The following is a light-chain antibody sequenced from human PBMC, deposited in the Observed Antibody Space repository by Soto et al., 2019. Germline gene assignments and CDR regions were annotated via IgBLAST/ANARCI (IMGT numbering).Light chain of an antibody. J-gene: IGLJ2*01. CDR3: AAWDGSLTNVV. CDR1: SSNIGSNY. V-gene: IGLV1-47*01. CDR2: RDN. Sequence: QSVLTQPPSASGTPGQRVTISCSGISSNIGSNYVYWYQQLPGTSPKLLMYRDNHRPSGVPDRFSGSKSGTSASLAISGLRYEDEADYYCAAWDGSLTNVVFGGGTKLTV.